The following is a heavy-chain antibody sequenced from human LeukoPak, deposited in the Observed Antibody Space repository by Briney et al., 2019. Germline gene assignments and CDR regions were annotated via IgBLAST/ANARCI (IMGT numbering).Heavy chain of an antibody. J-gene: IGHJ5*01. CDR1: GFTFASYA. V-gene: IGHV3-23*01. CDR2: VTGIDGST. Sequence: GGSLRLSCATSGFTFASYAMTWVRQAPGEGLEWVSGVTGIDGSTYYADSVKGRFTISRDNSKNTLYLQMNSLRGEDTAAYYCAKDAVRGSGRINWFDSWGQGTLVTVSS. CDR3: AKDAVRGSGRINWFDS. D-gene: IGHD3-10*01.